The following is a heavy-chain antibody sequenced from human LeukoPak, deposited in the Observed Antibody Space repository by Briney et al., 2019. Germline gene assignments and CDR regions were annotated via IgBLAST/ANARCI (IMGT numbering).Heavy chain of an antibody. Sequence: PGGSLRLSCAASGFTFSNGWMNWVRQAPGKGLEWVGRIKSKGDGGTTDHAAPVKGRFTISRDDSKNTLYLQMNSLKTEDTAVYYCTTDSAGLAAAGLYYFYYGMDVWGQGTTVIVSS. CDR3: TTDSAGLAAAGLYYFYYGMDV. D-gene: IGHD6-13*01. V-gene: IGHV3-15*07. J-gene: IGHJ6*02. CDR2: IKSKGDGGTT. CDR1: GFTFSNGW.